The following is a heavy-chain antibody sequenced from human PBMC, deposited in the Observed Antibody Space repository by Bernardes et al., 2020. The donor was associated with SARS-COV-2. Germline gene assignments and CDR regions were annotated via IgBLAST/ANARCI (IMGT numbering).Heavy chain of an antibody. V-gene: IGHV4-31*11. CDR2: IYSSGTT. D-gene: IGHD6-13*01. CDR1: SVSISSATYY. J-gene: IGHJ6*02. CDR3: ARGAAPGGMDV. Sequence: SETLSLTCAVASVSISSATYYWSWTRHHPGKGLEWIWYIYSSGTTFNNPSLRSRSTMSVDTSKNQFSLKLSSVTAADTAVYYCARGAAPGGMDVWGQGTTVTVSS.